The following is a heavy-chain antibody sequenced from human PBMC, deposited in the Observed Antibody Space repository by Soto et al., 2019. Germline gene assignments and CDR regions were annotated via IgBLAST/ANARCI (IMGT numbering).Heavy chain of an antibody. CDR1: NGSFTDYF. CDR3: ARVVAVAELWEYYCGMDV. V-gene: IGHV4-34*01. Sequence: SETLSLTCAAHNGSFTDYFWTWIRQPPGKGLEWIGEINHSGSTNYNPSLKSRVTISVDTSKNQFSLKLSSVTAADTAVYYCARVVAVAELWEYYCGMDVWGQATTVTVSS. CDR2: INHSGST. D-gene: IGHD6-19*01. J-gene: IGHJ6*02.